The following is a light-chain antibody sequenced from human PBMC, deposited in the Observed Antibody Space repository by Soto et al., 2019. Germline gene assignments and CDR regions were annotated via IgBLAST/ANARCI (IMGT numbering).Light chain of an antibody. CDR2: GAY. Sequence: EIVMTQSPATLSVYPGERATLSCRASQTVRGNLAWYQQKPGQAPRLLIYGAYTRATGISARFSGSGSGTEFALTLSYLESEEFAVYYCQQYNKWPRTFGGGTKVEIK. V-gene: IGKV3-15*01. CDR1: QTVRGN. J-gene: IGKJ4*01. CDR3: QQYNKWPRT.